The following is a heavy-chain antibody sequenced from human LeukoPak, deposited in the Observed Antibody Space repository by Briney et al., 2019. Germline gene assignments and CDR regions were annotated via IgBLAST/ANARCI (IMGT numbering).Heavy chain of an antibody. J-gene: IGHJ3*02. V-gene: IGHV4-4*07. CDR2: IYTSGST. CDR1: GGSISSYY. CDR3: ARVSVVVTAFDI. D-gene: IGHD2-15*01. Sequence: SETLSLTCTVSGGSISSYYWSWIRQPARKGLEWIGRIYTSGSTNYNPSLKSRVTMSVDTSKNQFSLKLTSVTAADTAVYYCARVSVVVTAFDIWGQGTMVTVSS.